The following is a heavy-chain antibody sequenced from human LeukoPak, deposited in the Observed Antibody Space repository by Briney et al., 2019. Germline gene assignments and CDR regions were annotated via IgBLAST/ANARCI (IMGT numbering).Heavy chain of an antibody. CDR2: ISSKGTYI. CDR1: GFTFSASN. Sequence: GGSLRLSCEVSGFTFSASNMNWVRQAPGKGLEWVSYISSKGTYINYADSVKGRFTISRDNAKSSVYLQMNSLKTEDTAVYYCTRGGPGYYDSSGYCDYWGQGTLVTVSS. J-gene: IGHJ4*02. V-gene: IGHV3-21*03. CDR3: TRGGPGYYDSSGYCDY. D-gene: IGHD3-22*01.